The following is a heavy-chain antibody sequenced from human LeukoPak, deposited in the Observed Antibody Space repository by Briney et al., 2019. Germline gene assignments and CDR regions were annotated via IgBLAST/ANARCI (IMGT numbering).Heavy chain of an antibody. CDR1: GFTFSSYW. CDR3: ARDSDSSSWYSPRFDY. CDR2: INSDGSST. D-gene: IGHD6-13*01. Sequence: GGPLRLSCAASGFTFSSYWMHWVRQAPGKGLVWVSRINSDGSSTSYADSVKGRFTISRDNSKNTLYLQMNSLRAEDTAVYYCARDSDSSSWYSPRFDYWGQGTLVTVSS. V-gene: IGHV3-74*01. J-gene: IGHJ4*02.